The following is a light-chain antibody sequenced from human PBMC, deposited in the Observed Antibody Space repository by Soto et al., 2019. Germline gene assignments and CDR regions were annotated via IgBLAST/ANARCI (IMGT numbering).Light chain of an antibody. CDR3: SSYSSISTPWM. Sequence: QSVLTQPASVSGSPGQSITISCTGTSSDVGGYNYVSWYHQHPGKAPKLLIYEVSNRPSGVSNRFSGSKSGNTASLTISGLQAEDEADYFCSSYSSISTPWMFGGGTKVTVL. V-gene: IGLV2-14*01. CDR1: SSDVGGYNY. J-gene: IGLJ3*02. CDR2: EVS.